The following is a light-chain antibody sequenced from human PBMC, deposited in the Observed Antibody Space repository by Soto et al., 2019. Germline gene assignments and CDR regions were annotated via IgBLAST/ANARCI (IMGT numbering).Light chain of an antibody. CDR3: LQRSNWQYT. J-gene: IGKJ2*01. Sequence: EIVLTQSPATLSLSPGERATLSCRASQSVSSYLAWDQQKPGQAPRLLIYDASNRVTGIPARFSGSGSGTDFTLTISSLEPEDFAVYYCLQRSNWQYTFGQGTKVEIK. CDR1: QSVSSY. CDR2: DAS. V-gene: IGKV3-11*01.